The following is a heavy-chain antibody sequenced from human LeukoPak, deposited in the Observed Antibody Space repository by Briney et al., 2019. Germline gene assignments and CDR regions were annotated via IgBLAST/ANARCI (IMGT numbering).Heavy chain of an antibody. Sequence: ASVKVSCKASGYTFTGYYMHWVRQAPGQGLEWMGWINPNSGGTNYTQKFQGRVTMTRDTSISTAYMELSRLRSDDTAVYYCARTHYYDGSLTGRAFDIWGQGTMVTVSS. J-gene: IGHJ3*02. D-gene: IGHD3-22*01. CDR1: GYTFTGYY. CDR3: ARTHYYDGSLTGRAFDI. CDR2: INPNSGGT. V-gene: IGHV1-2*02.